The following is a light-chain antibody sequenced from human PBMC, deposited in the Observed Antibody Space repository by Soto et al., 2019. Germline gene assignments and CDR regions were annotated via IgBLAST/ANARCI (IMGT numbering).Light chain of an antibody. CDR1: QTIRSD. CDR2: DAS. V-gene: IGKV3-15*01. Sequence: GERATLSCRASQTIRSDLAWYQQKPGQAPRLLISDASTRATGIPARFNGSGSGTEFTLAISSLQSEDFAIYYCHQYNTWPLTFGGGTKVDIK. CDR3: HQYNTWPLT. J-gene: IGKJ4*01.